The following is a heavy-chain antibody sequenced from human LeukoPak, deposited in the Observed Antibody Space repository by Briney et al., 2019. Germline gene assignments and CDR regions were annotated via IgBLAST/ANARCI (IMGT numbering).Heavy chain of an antibody. CDR2: VYYSGST. D-gene: IGHD3-10*01. CDR3: ARGHNYGSGSYFDY. J-gene: IGHJ4*02. V-gene: IGHV4-59*01. CDR1: GGSISNYY. Sequence: PSETLSLTCTVSGGSISNYYWSWIRQPPGKGLQWIGYVYYSGSTNYNPSLKSRVTISVDASKNQFSLKLNSVTAADTAVYYCARGHNYGSGSYFDYWGQGTLVTVSS.